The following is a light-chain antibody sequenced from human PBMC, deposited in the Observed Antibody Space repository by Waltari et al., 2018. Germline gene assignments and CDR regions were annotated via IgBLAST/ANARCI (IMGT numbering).Light chain of an antibody. J-gene: IGLJ2*01. V-gene: IGLV2-14*01. CDR2: DVT. CDR3: ASYTSTRTVI. Sequence: QSALTQPASVSGSPGRSITISCSGTSPAVGGYNYVSWYQQHPGNAPNLMIYDVTRWPSGVSNRFSGSKSGNTASLTIFGLQAEDEADYYCASYTSTRTVIFGGGTRVTVL. CDR1: SPAVGGYNY.